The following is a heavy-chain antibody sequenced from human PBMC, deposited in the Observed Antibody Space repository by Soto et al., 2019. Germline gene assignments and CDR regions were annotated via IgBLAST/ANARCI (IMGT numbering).Heavy chain of an antibody. Sequence: EVQLLESGGGLVQPGRSLRLSCAASGLTFNSYAMNWVRQAPGKGLEWVSAISGSGGSTYYADSVKGRFTISRDNAKNTLYLQMNSLRVEDTAVYYCAKDGTTSRGYYYYGLDVWGQGTTVTVSS. CDR2: ISGSGGST. CDR3: AKDGTTSRGYYYYGLDV. J-gene: IGHJ6*02. D-gene: IGHD1-7*01. CDR1: GLTFNSYA. V-gene: IGHV3-23*01.